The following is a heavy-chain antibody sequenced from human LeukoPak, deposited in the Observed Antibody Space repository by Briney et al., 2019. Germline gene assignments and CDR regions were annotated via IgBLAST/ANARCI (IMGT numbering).Heavy chain of an antibody. CDR3: AKGSGSGWYGWFAP. Sequence: GGSLRLSCAASGFTFSNYAMSWVRQAPGKGLEWVSSIDASGGAAYYADSVKGRFTISRDNSKNTFYLQMNSLRAEDTAVYSCAKGSGSGWYGWFAPWGQGTLVTVSS. CDR2: IDASGGAA. V-gene: IGHV3-23*01. J-gene: IGHJ5*02. CDR1: GFTFSNYA. D-gene: IGHD6-19*01.